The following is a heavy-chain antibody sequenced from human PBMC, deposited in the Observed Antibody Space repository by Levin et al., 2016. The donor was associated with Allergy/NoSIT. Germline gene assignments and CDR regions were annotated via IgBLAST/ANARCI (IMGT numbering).Heavy chain of an antibody. D-gene: IGHD2-15*01. CDR2: INAGNGNT. J-gene: IGHJ4*02. V-gene: IGHV1-3*01. CDR1: GYTFTSYA. Sequence: ASVKVSCKASGYTFTSYAMHWVRQAPGQRLEWMGWINAGNGNTKYSQKFQGRVTITRDTSASTAYMELSSLRSEDTAVYYCARAKGWVYCSGGSCPDFGDYWGQGTLVTVSS. CDR3: ARAKGWVYCSGGSCPDFGDY.